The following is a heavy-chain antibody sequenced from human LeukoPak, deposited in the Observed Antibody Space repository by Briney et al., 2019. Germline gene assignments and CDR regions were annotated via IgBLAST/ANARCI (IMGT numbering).Heavy chain of an antibody. CDR1: GGSISSGSYY. D-gene: IGHD6-13*01. Sequence: SQTLSLTCTVSGGSISSGSYYWSWIRQPAGTGLEWIGRIYTSGSTNYNPSLKSRVTISVDTSKNQFSLKLSSVTAADTAVYYCARGPSPGIAAADYYYYYYMDVWGKGTTVTVSS. V-gene: IGHV4-61*02. J-gene: IGHJ6*03. CDR3: ARGPSPGIAAADYYYYYYMDV. CDR2: IYTSGST.